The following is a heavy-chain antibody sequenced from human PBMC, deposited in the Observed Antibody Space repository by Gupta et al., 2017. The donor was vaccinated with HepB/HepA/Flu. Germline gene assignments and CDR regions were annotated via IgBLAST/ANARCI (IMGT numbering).Heavy chain of an antibody. CDR1: GGSISSSSYY. D-gene: IGHD7-27*01. CDR3: ARHLITGDDSSYWYFDL. J-gene: IGHJ2*01. CDR2: IYYSGST. V-gene: IGHV4-39*01. Sequence: QLQLQESGPGLVKPSETLSLTCTVSGGSISSSSYYWGWIRQPPGKGLEWIGSIYYSGSTYYNPSRKSRVTISVDTSKNQFSLKLSSVTAADTAVYYCARHLITGDDSSYWYFDLWGRGTLVTVSS.